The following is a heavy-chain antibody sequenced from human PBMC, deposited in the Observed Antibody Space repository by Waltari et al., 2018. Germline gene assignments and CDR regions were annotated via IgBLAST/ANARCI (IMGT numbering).Heavy chain of an antibody. CDR2: ISSSGSTI. CDR3: ASTPSGSPSYYFDY. CDR1: GFTFSSYE. V-gene: IGHV3-48*03. J-gene: IGHJ4*02. D-gene: IGHD3-10*01. Sequence: EVQLVESGGGLVQPGGSLRLSCAASGFTFSSYEMNWVRQAPGKGLEWVSYISSSGSTIYYADSVKGRFTISRDNAKNSLYLQMNSLRAEDTAVYYCASTPSGSPSYYFDYWGQGTLVTVSS.